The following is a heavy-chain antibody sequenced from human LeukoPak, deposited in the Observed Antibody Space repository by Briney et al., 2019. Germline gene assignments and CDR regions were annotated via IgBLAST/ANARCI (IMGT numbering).Heavy chain of an antibody. D-gene: IGHD1-26*01. CDR3: AREIVGAPTPGAY. V-gene: IGHV4-4*02. J-gene: IGHJ4*02. Sequence: SETLSLTCAVSTDSTTSNWWSWVRQPPGKGLEWIGEVHKSGSTNYYPSLQSRVTISIDKSKNQIALELTSVTAADTAVYYCAREIVGAPTPGAYWGQGILVAVSS. CDR1: TDSTTSNW. CDR2: VHKSGST.